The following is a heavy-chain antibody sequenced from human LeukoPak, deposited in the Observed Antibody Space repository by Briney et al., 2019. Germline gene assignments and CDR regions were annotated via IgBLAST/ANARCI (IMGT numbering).Heavy chain of an antibody. J-gene: IGHJ6*03. CDR3: ARTEVYYYYMDV. CDR2: ISSSGSTI. Sequence: PGGSLRLSCAASGFTFSSYEMNWVRQAPGKGLEWVSYISSSGSTICYADSVKGRFTISRDNAKNSLYLQMNSLRAEDTAVYYCARTEVYYYYMDVWGKGTTVTISS. CDR1: GFTFSSYE. V-gene: IGHV3-48*03.